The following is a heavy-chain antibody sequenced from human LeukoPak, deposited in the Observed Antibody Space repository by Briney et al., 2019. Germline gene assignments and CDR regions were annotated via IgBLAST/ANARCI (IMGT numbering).Heavy chain of an antibody. V-gene: IGHV3-30*02. CDR1: GFTFSSYG. Sequence: GGSLRLSCAASGFTFSSYGMHWVRQAPGKGLEWVAFIRYDGSNKYYADSVKGRFTISRDNSKNTLYLQMNSLRAEDTAVYYCAKDPGYSGYDGYFDYWGQGTLVTASS. J-gene: IGHJ4*02. D-gene: IGHD5-12*01. CDR2: IRYDGSNK. CDR3: AKDPGYSGYDGYFDY.